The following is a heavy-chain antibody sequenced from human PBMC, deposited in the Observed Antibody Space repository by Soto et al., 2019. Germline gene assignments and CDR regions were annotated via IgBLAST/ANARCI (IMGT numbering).Heavy chain of an antibody. CDR3: ARRSSSSLGSLFDP. D-gene: IGHD6-6*01. CDR2: IYYTGNT. V-gene: IGHV4-39*01. CDR1: GGSISSSTYY. Sequence: SETLSLTCTVSGGSISSSTYYWDWIRQPPGKGLEWIGAIYYTGNTNYTPSLQSRVTMSVDTSKTRFSLKLSSVTPTATAVYYCARRSSSSLGSLFDPWGRGILVTVSS. J-gene: IGHJ5*02.